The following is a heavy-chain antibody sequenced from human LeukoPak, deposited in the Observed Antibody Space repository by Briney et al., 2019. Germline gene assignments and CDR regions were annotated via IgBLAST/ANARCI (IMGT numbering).Heavy chain of an antibody. CDR1: GFTFSSYL. CDR2: IKQDGSEK. Sequence: GGSLRLSCVASGFTFSSYLMSWVRQAPGKGLEWVANIKQDGSEKYYVDSVKGRFTISRDNAKNSLYLQMNSLRAEDTAVYYCAREWRTVGFDYWGQGTLVSVSS. J-gene: IGHJ4*02. CDR3: AREWRTVGFDY. D-gene: IGHD4-23*01. V-gene: IGHV3-7*01.